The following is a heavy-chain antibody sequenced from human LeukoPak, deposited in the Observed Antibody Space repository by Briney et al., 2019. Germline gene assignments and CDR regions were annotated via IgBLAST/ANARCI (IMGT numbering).Heavy chain of an antibody. J-gene: IGHJ6*03. CDR3: ASYKGGSGSYYKIEARYYHMDV. CDR1: GGSISSYY. CDR2: INHSGST. Sequence: QPSETLSLTCTVSGGSISSYYWSWIRQPPGKGLEWIGEINHSGSTNYNPSLKSRVTISVDTSKNQFSLRLSSVTAADTAVYYCASYKGGSGSYYKIEARYYHMDVWGKGTTVIISS. V-gene: IGHV4-34*01. D-gene: IGHD3-10*01.